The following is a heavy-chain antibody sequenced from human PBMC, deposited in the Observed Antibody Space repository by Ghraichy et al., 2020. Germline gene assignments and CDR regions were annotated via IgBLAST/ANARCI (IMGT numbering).Heavy chain of an antibody. D-gene: IGHD1-1*01. CDR3: ARDPNWVSHHDAFDI. CDR1: GFTFSSYW. CDR2: IKQDGSEK. J-gene: IGHJ3*02. V-gene: IGHV3-7*03. Sequence: GGSLRLSCAASGFTFSSYWMSWVRQAPGKGLEWVANIKQDGSEKYYVDSVKGRFTISRDNAKNSLYLQMNSLRAEDTAVYYCARDPNWVSHHDAFDIWGQGTMVTVSS.